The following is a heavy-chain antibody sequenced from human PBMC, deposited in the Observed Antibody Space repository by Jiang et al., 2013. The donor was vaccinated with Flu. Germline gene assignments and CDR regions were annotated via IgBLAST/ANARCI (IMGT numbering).Heavy chain of an antibody. CDR1: NYIFTSHG. CDR3: ARVEVDTPMDKTYYGMDV. D-gene: IGHD5-18*01. Sequence: SGAEVKKPGASVKVSCKASNYIFTSHGITWVRQAPGQGLEWMGWISGYNGNTKYEQKFQGRVTMTTDTSTSTAYMELRSLRSDDTAVYYCARVEVDTPMDKTYYGMDVWGQGTTVTVS. V-gene: IGHV1-18*04. J-gene: IGHJ6*02. CDR2: ISGYNGNT.